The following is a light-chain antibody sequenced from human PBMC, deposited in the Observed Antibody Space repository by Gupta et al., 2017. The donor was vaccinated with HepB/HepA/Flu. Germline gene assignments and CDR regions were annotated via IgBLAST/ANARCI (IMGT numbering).Light chain of an antibody. CDR1: QTVSSY. V-gene: IGKV3-11*01. J-gene: IGKJ5*01. CDR3: QQRSNWPPIT. CDR2: DAS. Sequence: EIVLTQSPATLSLSPGERATLSCRDSQTVSSYLAWYQQKPGKAPRLLIYDASNRATGIQARFSGSGSGTDFTLTISSLEPKDLAVYCCQQRSNWPPITFGQGTRLEIK.